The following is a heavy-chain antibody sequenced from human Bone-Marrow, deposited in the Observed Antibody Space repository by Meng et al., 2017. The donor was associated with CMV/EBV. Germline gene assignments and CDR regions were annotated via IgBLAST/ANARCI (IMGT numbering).Heavy chain of an antibody. V-gene: IGHV6-1*01. J-gene: IGHJ5*02. CDR3: ARAVAVAGRGYWFDP. CDR1: GDSVSSNSAA. Sequence: SCAISGDSVSSNSAAWNWIRQSPSRGLEWLGRTYYRSKWYNDYAVSVKSRITINPDTSKNQFSLQLNSVTPEDTAVYYCARAVAVAGRGYWFDPWGQGTLVTVSS. D-gene: IGHD6-19*01. CDR2: TYYRSKWYN.